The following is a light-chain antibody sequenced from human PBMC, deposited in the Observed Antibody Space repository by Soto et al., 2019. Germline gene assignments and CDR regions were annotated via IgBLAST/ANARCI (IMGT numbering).Light chain of an antibody. CDR3: QQYNNWPWK. J-gene: IGKJ1*01. CDR2: GAS. Sequence: EIVMTQSPVTLSVSPGGRATLSCRASQSISDTLAWYQQKPGQAPRLLIHGASTRAPGFPARFSGSGSGTDFTLTISSLQSEDFAVYYCQQYNNWPWKFGQGTRWIS. V-gene: IGKV3-15*01. CDR1: QSISDT.